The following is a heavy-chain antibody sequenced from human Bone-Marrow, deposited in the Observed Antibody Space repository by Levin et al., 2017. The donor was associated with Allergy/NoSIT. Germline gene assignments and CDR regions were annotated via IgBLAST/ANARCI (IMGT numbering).Heavy chain of an antibody. V-gene: IGHV3-23*01. CDR3: ASIYDYGDSSFDY. CDR2: ISGSGDAA. D-gene: IGHD4-17*01. J-gene: IGHJ4*02. Sequence: PGGSLRLSCAASGFTFNDYAMSWVRQAPGKGLEWVSVISGSGDAAYYSDSVRGRFTISGDNSKSTLFLEMNSLRAEDTALYYCASIYDYGDSSFDYWGQGTLVTVSS. CDR1: GFTFNDYA.